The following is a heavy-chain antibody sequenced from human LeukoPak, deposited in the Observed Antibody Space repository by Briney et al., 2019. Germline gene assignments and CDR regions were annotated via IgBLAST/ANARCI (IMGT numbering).Heavy chain of an antibody. CDR2: IYTSGST. Sequence: PSETLSLTCTVSGGSISSGSYYWSWIRQPAGKGLEWIGRIYTSGSTNYNPSLKSRVTISVDTSKNQFSLKLSSVTAADTAVYYCAREGAGSGWEEDAFDIWGQGTMVTVSS. D-gene: IGHD6-19*01. J-gene: IGHJ3*02. CDR3: AREGAGSGWEEDAFDI. V-gene: IGHV4-61*02. CDR1: GGSISSGSYY.